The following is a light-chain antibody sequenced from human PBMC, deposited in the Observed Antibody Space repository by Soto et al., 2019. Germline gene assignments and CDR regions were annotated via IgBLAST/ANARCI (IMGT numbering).Light chain of an antibody. J-gene: IGLJ1*01. CDR3: GAWDDSLNGYV. CDR2: SNN. CDR1: SSNIGSNT. Sequence: QSVLTQPPSASGTAGQRVTISCSGSSSNIGSNTVNWYQQLPGTAPKLLIYSNNQRPSGVPDRFSGSKSGTSASLAISGLQSEDEADYYCGAWDDSLNGYVFGTGTKVTVL. V-gene: IGLV1-44*01.